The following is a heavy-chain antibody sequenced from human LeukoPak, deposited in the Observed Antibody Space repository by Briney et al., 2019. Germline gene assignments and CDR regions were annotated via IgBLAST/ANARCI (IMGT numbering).Heavy chain of an antibody. CDR1: GYAIDSSHY. V-gene: IGHV4-38-2*01. D-gene: IGHD2-21*01. CDR2: VNLHGSS. CDR3: ARVVSQAAPDWYMDV. J-gene: IGHJ2*01. Sequence: SSETLSLTCDVSGYAIDSSHYWGWVRQPPRKGLQWIGHVNLHGSSAHNSSLRGRVTISIEASKNRFSLRLTSVTGADAAIYYCARVVSQAAPDWYMDVWGGGTVVIVSS.